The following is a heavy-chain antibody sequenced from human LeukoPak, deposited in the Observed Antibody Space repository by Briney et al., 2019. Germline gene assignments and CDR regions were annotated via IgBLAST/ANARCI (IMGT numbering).Heavy chain of an antibody. V-gene: IGHV1-69*01. J-gene: IGHJ4*02. CDR3: ARPDEDRGCSYGYNY. CDR1: GGTFSSYA. Sequence: ASVKVSCKASGGTFSSYAISWVRQAPGQGLEWMGGIIPIFGTANYAQKFQGRVTITADESTSTAYMELSSLRSEDTAVYYCARPDEDRGCSYGYNYWGQGTLVTVSS. D-gene: IGHD5-18*01. CDR2: IIPIFGTA.